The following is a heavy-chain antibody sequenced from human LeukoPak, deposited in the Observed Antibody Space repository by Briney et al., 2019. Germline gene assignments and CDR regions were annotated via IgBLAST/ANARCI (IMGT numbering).Heavy chain of an antibody. CDR2: IYTTGNT. D-gene: IGHD3-22*01. CDR1: GGSISSYY. V-gene: IGHV4-4*07. CDR3: ARGEYYYDSNSSYRYFDP. J-gene: IGHJ5*02. Sequence: KTSETLSLTCTVSGGSISSYYWSWIRQPAGKGLEWIGRIYTTGNTNYNPSLKSRVTMSIDTSKKQFSLKLSSVTAADTAVYYCARGEYYYDSNSSYRYFDPWGQGTLVTVSS.